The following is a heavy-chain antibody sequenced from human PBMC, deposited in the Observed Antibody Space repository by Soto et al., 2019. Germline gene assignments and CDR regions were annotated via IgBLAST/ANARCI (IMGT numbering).Heavy chain of an antibody. Sequence: QPGGSLRLSCTASGFTFGDYAMSWVRQAPGKGLEWVGFIRSKAYGGTTEYAASVKGRFTISRDDSKSIAYLQMNSLKTEDTAVYYCTRVVVVPAANFPRPDISGGDLNYYYYGMDVWGQGTTVTVSS. CDR2: IRSKAYGGTT. D-gene: IGHD2-2*01. V-gene: IGHV3-49*04. CDR1: GFTFGDYA. CDR3: TRVVVVPAANFPRPDISGGDLNYYYYGMDV. J-gene: IGHJ6*02.